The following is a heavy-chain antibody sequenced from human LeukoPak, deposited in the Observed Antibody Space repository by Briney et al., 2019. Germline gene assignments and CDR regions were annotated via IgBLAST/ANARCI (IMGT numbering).Heavy chain of an antibody. D-gene: IGHD2-21*02. V-gene: IGHV3-23*01. Sequence: GGSLRLSCAASGFPFSIHGMSWVRQAPGKGLEWVSVISGSGDITYYADSVKGRFTISRDNSKNTVFLQMNSLRAEDTAVYYCAKPLSPVLTAIWWDSWGQGTLVTVSS. J-gene: IGHJ4*02. CDR1: GFPFSIHG. CDR3: AKPLSPVLTAIWWDS. CDR2: ISGSGDIT.